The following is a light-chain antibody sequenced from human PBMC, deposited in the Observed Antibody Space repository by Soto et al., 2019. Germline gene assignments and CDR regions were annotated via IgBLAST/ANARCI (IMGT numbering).Light chain of an antibody. J-gene: IGLJ1*01. CDR3: V. Sequence: QSALTQPRSVSGSPGQSVTISCTRTSSDVGGYKFVSWYQQHPGKAPKFMIYEVSKRPSGVPDRFSGSKSGNTAFLTISGLQAEDEADYTSVFGTGTKLTVL. CDR2: EVS. CDR1: SSDVGGYKF. V-gene: IGLV2-11*01.